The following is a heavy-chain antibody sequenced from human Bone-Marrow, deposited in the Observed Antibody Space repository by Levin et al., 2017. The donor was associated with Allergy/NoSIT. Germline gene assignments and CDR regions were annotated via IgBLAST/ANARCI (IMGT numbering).Heavy chain of an antibody. Sequence: GSLRLSCAASGFTVSSNYMTWVRQAPGKGLEWVSILYAGGAAHYADSVKGRFNIFKDDSKDTLYLQMNNLRADDTAVYYCARGRYGDFDRWGQGTLVTVSS. CDR2: LYAGGAA. V-gene: IGHV3-53*01. CDR1: GFTVSSNY. J-gene: IGHJ4*02. D-gene: IGHD4-17*01. CDR3: ARGRYGDFDR.